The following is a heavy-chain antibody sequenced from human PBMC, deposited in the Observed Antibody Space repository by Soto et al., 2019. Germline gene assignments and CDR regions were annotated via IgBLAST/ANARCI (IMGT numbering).Heavy chain of an antibody. CDR3: VMVDNYVTPTPQDV. CDR2: ISPYTGNT. Sequence: QVQLVQSGDEVKKPGASVKVSCKASGYIFVNYCIAWVRQAPRHGLEWMGWISPYTGNTHSASKVQGRLTMTTDTSTITAYMDLGSLTSDDTAVYYCVMVDNYVTPTPQDVWGQGTTVTVSS. V-gene: IGHV1-18*01. J-gene: IGHJ6*02. CDR1: GYIFVNYC. D-gene: IGHD3-16*01.